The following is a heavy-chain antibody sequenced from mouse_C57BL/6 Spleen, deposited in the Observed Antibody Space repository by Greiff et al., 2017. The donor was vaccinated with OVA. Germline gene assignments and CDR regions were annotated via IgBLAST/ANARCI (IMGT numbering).Heavy chain of an antibody. D-gene: IGHD2-4*01. CDR1: GYAFSSSW. V-gene: IGHV1-82*01. J-gene: IGHJ4*01. CDR2: IYPGDGDT. CDR3: ANYDGAHYYAMDY. Sequence: QVQLQQSGPELVKPGASVKISCKASGYAFSSSWMNWVKQRPGKGLEWIGRIYPGDGDTNYNGKFKGKATLTADKSSSTAYMQLSSLTSEDSAVYFCANYDGAHYYAMDYWGQGTSVTVSS.